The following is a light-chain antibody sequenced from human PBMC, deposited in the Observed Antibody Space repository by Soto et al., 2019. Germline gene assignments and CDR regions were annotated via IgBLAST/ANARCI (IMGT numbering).Light chain of an antibody. J-gene: IGLJ1*01. CDR2: DVS. Sequence: QSVLTQPASVSGSPGQSITISCTGTSSDVGGYNYVSWCQQHPSKAPKLMIYDVSNRPSGVSNRFSGSKSGNTASLTISGLQAEDEADYYCSSYTSSSTLVFGTGTKVTVL. V-gene: IGLV2-14*01. CDR3: SSYTSSSTLV. CDR1: SSDVGGYNY.